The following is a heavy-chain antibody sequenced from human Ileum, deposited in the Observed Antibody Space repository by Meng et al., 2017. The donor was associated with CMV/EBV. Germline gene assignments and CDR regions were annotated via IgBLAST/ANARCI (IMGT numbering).Heavy chain of an antibody. J-gene: IGHJ4*02. D-gene: IGHD2-15*01. V-gene: IGHV3-23*01. CDR3: AKNPGGCSGGTCYPRD. Sequence: VFIFSNYAMRWVRQAPGKGLEWVSVLSDNGGNTYYADSVKGRFTISRDNSKNTLYLQMNSLRAEDTAIYYCAKNPGGCSGGTCYPRDWGQGALVTVSS. CDR2: LSDNGGNT. CDR1: VFIFSNYA.